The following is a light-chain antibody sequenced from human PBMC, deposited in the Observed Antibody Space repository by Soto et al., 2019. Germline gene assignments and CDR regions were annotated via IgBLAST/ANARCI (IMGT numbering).Light chain of an antibody. Sequence: QSVLTQPPSASGPPGQRVTISCSGSSSNIGSNTVNWYQQLPGTAPKLLIYSNTQRPSGVPDRFSGSKSGTSASLAISGLQSEEEADYYCAAWDDSLNGWVFGGGTKVTVL. CDR2: SNT. J-gene: IGLJ3*02. V-gene: IGLV1-44*01. CDR1: SSNIGSNT. CDR3: AAWDDSLNGWV.